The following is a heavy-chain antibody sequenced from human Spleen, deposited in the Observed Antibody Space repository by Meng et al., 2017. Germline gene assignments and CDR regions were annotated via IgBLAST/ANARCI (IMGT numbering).Heavy chain of an antibody. D-gene: IGHD4-11*01. CDR3: ARGPTTMAHDFDY. Sequence: QVQLQESGPGLVKPSGTLSLTCVVSGGSFSDYYWSWIRQPPGKGLEWIGEINHSGSTNYNPSLESRATISVDTSQNNLSLKLSSVTAADSAVYYCARGPTTMAHDFDYWGQRTLVTVSS. V-gene: IGHV4-34*01. CDR1: GGSFSDYY. CDR2: INHSGST. J-gene: IGHJ4*02.